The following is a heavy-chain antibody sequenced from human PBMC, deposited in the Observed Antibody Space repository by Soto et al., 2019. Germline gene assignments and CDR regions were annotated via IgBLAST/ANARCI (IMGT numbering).Heavy chain of an antibody. CDR3: ARTYYDSSGYYEESAFDI. V-gene: IGHV3-30*03. CDR1: GFTFSSYG. J-gene: IGHJ3*02. D-gene: IGHD3-22*01. Sequence: QSGGSLRLSCSASGFTFSSYGMHLVRHAPGKGLEWVAVISYDGSNKYYADSVKGRFTISRDNSKNTLYLQMNSLRAEDTAVYYCARTYYDSSGYYEESAFDIWGQGTMVTVSS. CDR2: ISYDGSNK.